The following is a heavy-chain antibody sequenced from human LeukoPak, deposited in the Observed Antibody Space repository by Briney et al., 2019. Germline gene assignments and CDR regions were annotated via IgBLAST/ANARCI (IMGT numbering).Heavy chain of an antibody. CDR3: ARDFARYSYGSDYYGMDV. J-gene: IGHJ6*02. D-gene: IGHD5-18*01. Sequence: GGSLRLSCAASGFTFSTYAMSWVRQAPGKGLEWVANIKQDGSEKYYVDSVKGRFTISRDNAKNSLYLQMNSLRAEDTAVYYCARDFARYSYGSDYYGMDVWGQGTTVTVSS. CDR2: IKQDGSEK. V-gene: IGHV3-7*05. CDR1: GFTFSTYA.